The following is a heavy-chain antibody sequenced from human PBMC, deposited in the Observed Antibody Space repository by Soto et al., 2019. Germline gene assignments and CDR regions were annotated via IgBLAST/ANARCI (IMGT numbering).Heavy chain of an antibody. CDR1: GGTFSSYS. CDR3: ARDLVRRDGYNLFDY. D-gene: IGHD5-12*01. J-gene: IGHJ4*02. V-gene: IGHV1-69*13. Sequence: SVKVSCKASGGTFSSYSISWVRQAPGQGLEWMGGIIPIFGTANYAQKFQGRVTITADESTSTAYMELSSLRSEDTAVYYCARDLVRRDGYNLFDYWGQGTLVTVSS. CDR2: IIPIFGTA.